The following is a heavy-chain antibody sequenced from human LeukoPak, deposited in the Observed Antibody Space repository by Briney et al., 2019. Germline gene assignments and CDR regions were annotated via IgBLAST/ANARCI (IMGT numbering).Heavy chain of an antibody. D-gene: IGHD1-26*01. CDR3: ARDHGLEWAYGMDV. J-gene: IGHJ6*02. CDR2: IYSGGST. Sequence: GGSLRLSCAASGFTVSSNYMSWVRQAPGKGLEWVSVIYSGGSTYYADSVKGRFTISRHNSKNTLYLQMNSLRAEDTAVYYCARDHGLEWAYGMDVWGQGTTVTVSS. CDR1: GFTVSSNY. V-gene: IGHV3-53*04.